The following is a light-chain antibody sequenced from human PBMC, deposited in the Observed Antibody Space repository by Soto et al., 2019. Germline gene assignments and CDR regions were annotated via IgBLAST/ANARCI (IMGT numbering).Light chain of an antibody. J-gene: IGLJ7*01. V-gene: IGLV2-14*02. CDR3: NSYTPDDTQI. Sequence: QSALTQPASVSGSPGQSITISCTGTSSDVGSYNLVSWYQQHPGKAPKLMIYEGSKRPSGVSNRFSGSRSGNTASLTISGLQAQDEAHYFFNSYTPDDTQIFGGGTQLTVL. CDR2: EGS. CDR1: SSDVGSYNL.